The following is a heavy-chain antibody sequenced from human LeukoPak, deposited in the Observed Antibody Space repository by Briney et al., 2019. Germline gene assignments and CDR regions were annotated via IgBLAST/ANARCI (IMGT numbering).Heavy chain of an antibody. CDR1: GFTFSSYE. V-gene: IGHV3-48*03. J-gene: IGHJ4*02. D-gene: IGHD4-17*01. Sequence: GGSLRLSCAASGFTFSSYEMNWVRQTPGKGLEWVSYISSSGSNRYYADSVRGRFTISRDNAKNSVYLQMNSLKTEDTAVYYYTSLSGASTVTTKWPYYFDYWGQGTLVTVSS. CDR3: TSLSGASTVTTKWPYYFDY. CDR2: ISSSGSNR.